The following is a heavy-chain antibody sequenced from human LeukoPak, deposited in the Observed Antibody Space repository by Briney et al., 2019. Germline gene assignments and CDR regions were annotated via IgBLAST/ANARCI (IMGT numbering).Heavy chain of an antibody. CDR1: GYSFTSYC. Sequence: PGESLKISCKVSGYSFTSYCIGWVRQMPGKGQEWMGIIYPGDSGPTYSPSFQGQVTISVDKSINTAYLQWSSLQASDTAMYYCGMSGNRVPLQDDVFDVWGQGTMVTVST. D-gene: IGHD1-26*01. J-gene: IGHJ3*01. V-gene: IGHV5-51*01. CDR3: GMSGNRVPLQDDVFDV. CDR2: IYPGDSGP.